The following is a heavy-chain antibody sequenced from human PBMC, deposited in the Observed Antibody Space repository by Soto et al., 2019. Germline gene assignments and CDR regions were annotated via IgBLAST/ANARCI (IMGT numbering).Heavy chain of an antibody. V-gene: IGHV3-33*01. J-gene: IGHJ4*02. Sequence: QVQLVESGGGVVQPGRSLRLSCAASGFTFSSYGMHWVRQAPGKGLEWVAVIWYDGSNKYYTDSVKGRFTISRDNSKNTLYLRMTSLRAEDTAVYYCASDLGYCSGGSCPRLGIIDYWGQGTLVTVSS. CDR3: ASDLGYCSGGSCPRLGIIDY. D-gene: IGHD2-15*01. CDR1: GFTFSSYG. CDR2: IWYDGSNK.